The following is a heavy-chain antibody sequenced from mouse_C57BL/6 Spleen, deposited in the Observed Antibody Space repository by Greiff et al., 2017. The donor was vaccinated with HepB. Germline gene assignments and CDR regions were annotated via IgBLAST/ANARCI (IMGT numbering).Heavy chain of an antibody. D-gene: IGHD2-12*01. CDR2: INPSKGGT. CDR3: ARKGDSYWYFDV. J-gene: IGHJ1*03. V-gene: IGHV1-53*01. CDR1: GYTFTSYW. Sequence: VQRVESGPELVKPGASVKLSCKASGYTFTSYWMHWVKQRPGQGLEWIGNINPSKGGTNYNEKFKSKATLTVDKSSSTAYMQLSSLTSEDSAVYYCARKGDSYWYFDVWGTGTTVTVSS.